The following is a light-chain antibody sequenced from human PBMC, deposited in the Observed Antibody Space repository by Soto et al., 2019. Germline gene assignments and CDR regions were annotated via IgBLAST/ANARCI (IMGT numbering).Light chain of an antibody. V-gene: IGLV2-14*03. CDR3: SSYADSSTVV. Sequence: QSALTQVASVSASPGQSITISCTGTSSDVGGHNYVSWYQQHPGNAPKLMIYNVDYRPSGVSNRFSSSKSGNTASLTISGLQADDEAYYYCSSYADSSTVVFGGGTKLTVL. J-gene: IGLJ2*01. CDR1: SSDVGGHNY. CDR2: NVD.